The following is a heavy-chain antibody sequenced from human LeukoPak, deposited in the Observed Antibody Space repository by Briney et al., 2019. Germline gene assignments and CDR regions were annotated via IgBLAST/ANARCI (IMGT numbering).Heavy chain of an antibody. CDR3: ARVAQYQLLWGRYYYYYYMDV. J-gene: IGHJ6*03. D-gene: IGHD2-2*01. CDR1: GGSISSGSYY. V-gene: IGHV4-61*02. CDR2: IYTSGST. Sequence: SQTLSLTCTVSGGSISSGSYYWSWIRQPAGKGLEWIGRIYTSGSTNYNPSLKSRVTISVDTSKNQFSLKLSSVTAADTAVYYCARVAQYQLLWGRYYYYYYMDVWGKGTTVTVSS.